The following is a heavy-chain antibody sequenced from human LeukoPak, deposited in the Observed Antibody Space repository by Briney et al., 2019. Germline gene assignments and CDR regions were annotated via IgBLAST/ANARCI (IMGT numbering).Heavy chain of an antibody. CDR2: INHSAST. D-gene: IGHD3-10*01. V-gene: IGHV4-34*01. J-gene: IGHJ6*03. CDR3: ASERVYGSGSYYRYYYMDV. CDR1: GGSFSGYY. Sequence: SETLSLTCAVDGGSFSGYYWSWIRQPPGKGLEWIGEINHSASTNSHTSLKSRVNISVDTSKNQFSLKLSCVTAADTAVYYCASERVYGSGSYYRYYYMDVWGKGTTVTVSS.